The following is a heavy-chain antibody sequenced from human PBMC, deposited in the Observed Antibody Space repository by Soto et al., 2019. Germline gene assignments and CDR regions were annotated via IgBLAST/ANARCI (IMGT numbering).Heavy chain of an antibody. D-gene: IGHD2-15*01. J-gene: IGHJ3*02. V-gene: IGHV3-7*01. Sequence: EVQLVESGGGLVQPGGSLRRSCAASGFTFSRYWMTWVRQAPGKGLEWVASIKQDGNEKYYVDSVKGRFTIARDNAKNSLYLQMNGLRAENTVVYYCARDLDQGCSGGSCYSTGAFDIWGRGTVVTVSS. CDR3: ARDLDQGCSGGSCYSTGAFDI. CDR1: GFTFSRYW. CDR2: IKQDGNEK.